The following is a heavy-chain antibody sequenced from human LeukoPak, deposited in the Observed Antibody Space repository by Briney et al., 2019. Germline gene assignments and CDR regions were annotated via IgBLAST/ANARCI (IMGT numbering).Heavy chain of an antibody. V-gene: IGHV3-23*01. J-gene: IGHJ4*02. CDR2: ISGSGGST. Sequence: PGGSLRLSCAASGFTFSSYAMSWVRQAPGKGLEWVSAISGSGGSTYYADSVKGRFTISRDNSTNTLYLQMNSLRAEDTAVYYCAKGMEWELLIAFDYWGQGTLVTVSS. CDR1: GFTFSSYA. CDR3: AKGMEWELLIAFDY. D-gene: IGHD1-26*01.